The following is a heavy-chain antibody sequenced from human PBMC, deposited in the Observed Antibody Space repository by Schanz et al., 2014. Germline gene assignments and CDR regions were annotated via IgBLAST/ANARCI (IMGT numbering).Heavy chain of an antibody. J-gene: IGHJ4*02. CDR3: ARSNYYDNSDYYNSVDY. CDR2: IIPILGIA. V-gene: IGHV1-69*09. CDR1: GYTFTNFF. D-gene: IGHD3-22*01. Sequence: QVHLVQSGAEVHKPGASLKISCKASGYTFTNFFLHWVRQAPGQGLEWMGRIIPILGIANYAQKFQGRVTNTADKSTSTAYMDLSSLRPEDTAVYYCARSNYYDNSDYYNSVDYWGQGTLVTVSS.